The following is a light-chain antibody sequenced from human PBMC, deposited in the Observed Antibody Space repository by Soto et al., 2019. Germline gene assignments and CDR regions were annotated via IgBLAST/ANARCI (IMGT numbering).Light chain of an antibody. CDR3: QRYDSLRT. Sequence: EIMLMPSAGTLSLSASERATLSFRASQSVRSNFLAWYQQKPGQAPRLLIYGASNRATGIPDRFSGSGSGTDFTLTITRLEPEDFAMYYCQRYDSLRTFGQGTKVDIK. V-gene: IGKV3-20*01. CDR1: QSVRSNF. CDR2: GAS. J-gene: IGKJ1*01.